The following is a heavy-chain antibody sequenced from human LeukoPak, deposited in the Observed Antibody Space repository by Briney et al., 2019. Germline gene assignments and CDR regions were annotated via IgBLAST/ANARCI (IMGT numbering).Heavy chain of an antibody. D-gene: IGHD3-9*01. V-gene: IGHV1-2*02. J-gene: IGHJ6*02. CDR2: INANSGDT. CDR1: GYTFTSYY. CDR3: ARENALRYFDWLQNGMDG. Sequence: GASVKVSCKASGYTFTSYYMHWVRQAPGQGLEWMGWINANSGDTNYAQKFQGRVTMTTDTSISTAYMELRRLRSDDTAVYYCARENALRYFDWLQNGMDGWGQGTTVTVSS.